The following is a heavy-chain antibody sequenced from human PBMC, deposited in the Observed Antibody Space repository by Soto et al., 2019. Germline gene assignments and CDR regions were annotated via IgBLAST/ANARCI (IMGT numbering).Heavy chain of an antibody. Sequence: EVQLLESGGGLVQPGGSLRLSCAASGFTFSSYAMSWVRQAPGKGLEWVSAISGSGGITYYAVSVKGRFTITRDNSKNTLYLQMNSLRAEDTAVYYCAKDHRLLWFGELAHYFDYWGQGTLVTVSS. CDR1: GFTFSSYA. D-gene: IGHD3-10*01. J-gene: IGHJ4*02. V-gene: IGHV3-23*01. CDR3: AKDHRLLWFGELAHYFDY. CDR2: ISGSGGIT.